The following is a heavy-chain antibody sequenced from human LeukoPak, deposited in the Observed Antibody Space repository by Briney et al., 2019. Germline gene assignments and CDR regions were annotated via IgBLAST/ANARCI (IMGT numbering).Heavy chain of an antibody. CDR3: ARHKKWLRFTPWDV. D-gene: IGHD5-12*01. Sequence: SETLSLTCAVYGGSFSGYYWSWIRQPPGKGLEWIGEINHSGSTNYNPSLKSRVTISVDTSKNQFSLKLSSVTAADTAVYYCARHKKWLRFTPWDVWGKGTTVTISS. CDR2: INHSGST. J-gene: IGHJ6*04. V-gene: IGHV4-34*01. CDR1: GGSFSGYY.